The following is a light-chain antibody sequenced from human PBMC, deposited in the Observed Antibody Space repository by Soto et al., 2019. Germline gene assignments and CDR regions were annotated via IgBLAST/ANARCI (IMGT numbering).Light chain of an antibody. CDR1: QSVSSSY. J-gene: IGKJ2*01. CDR3: QQYGSSYT. CDR2: GAS. Sequence: EIVLTQSPGALSSSPGERATLSCRASQSVSSSYLAWYQQIPGQAPRLLIYGASSRATGIPDRFSGSGSGTDFTLTISRQEPEDFAVYYCQQYGSSYTFGQGTKLQI. V-gene: IGKV3-20*01.